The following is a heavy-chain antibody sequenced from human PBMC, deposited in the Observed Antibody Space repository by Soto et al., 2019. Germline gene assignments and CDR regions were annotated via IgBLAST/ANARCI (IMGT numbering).Heavy chain of an antibody. Sequence: WASVKVSCQASGYTFTSYGISWVRQAPGQGLEWMGWISAYNGNTNYAQKLQGRVTMTTDTSTSTAYMELRSLRSDDTAVYYCAREGVGATFYYYYYGMDVWGQGTTVTVSS. V-gene: IGHV1-18*01. CDR2: ISAYNGNT. J-gene: IGHJ6*02. CDR1: GYTFTSYG. CDR3: AREGVGATFYYYYYGMDV. D-gene: IGHD1-26*01.